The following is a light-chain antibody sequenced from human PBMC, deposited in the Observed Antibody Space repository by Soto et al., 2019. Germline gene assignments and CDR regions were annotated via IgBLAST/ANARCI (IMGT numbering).Light chain of an antibody. CDR2: AAS. CDR1: QSICSY. CDR3: QQSYSTPYT. V-gene: IGKV1-39*01. Sequence: DIQMTQSPSSLSASVGDRVTITCRASQSICSYLNWYQQKPGKAPKLLIYAASSLHTGVPSRFSVSGSGTDFTLTISSLQPEDFATYYCQQSYSTPYTFGQGTKLEIK. J-gene: IGKJ2*01.